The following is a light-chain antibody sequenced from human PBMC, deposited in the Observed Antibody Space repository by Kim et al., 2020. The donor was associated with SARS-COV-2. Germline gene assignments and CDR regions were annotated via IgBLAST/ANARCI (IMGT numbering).Light chain of an antibody. CDR2: QDS. CDR1: KLGDKY. J-gene: IGLJ1*01. Sequence: SYELTQPPSVSVSPGQTASITCSGDKLGDKYACWYQQKPGQSPVLVIYQDSKRPSGIPERFSGSNSGNTATLTFSGTQAMDEADYYCQAWDSSTARYVFG. CDR3: QAWDSSTARYV. V-gene: IGLV3-1*01.